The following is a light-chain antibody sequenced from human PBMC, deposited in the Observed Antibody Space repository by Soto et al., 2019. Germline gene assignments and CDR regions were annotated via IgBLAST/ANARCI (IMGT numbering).Light chain of an antibody. CDR1: TCDVGGYNY. Sequence: QSVLPQPASVSGSPEQAITISCTGTTCDVGGYNYVSWYQHHPGKAPKLRIYDVTNRPSGVSNRFSGSKSGNTAYLTISGLQAEDEADYYCSSYTSSSTPLVFGGGTKLTVL. CDR3: SSYTSSSTPLV. J-gene: IGLJ3*02. V-gene: IGLV2-14*03. CDR2: DVT.